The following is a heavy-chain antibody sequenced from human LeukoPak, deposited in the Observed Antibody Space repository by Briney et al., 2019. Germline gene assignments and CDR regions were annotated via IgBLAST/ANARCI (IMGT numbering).Heavy chain of an antibody. D-gene: IGHD2-15*01. Sequence: SETLSLTCSVSGDTVTSSYWNWIRQPPGKGLEWIGYVSSDGTTKYTPSLRSRLIMSVDTAKDDISLILTTVTAADTAIYYCARLDCLVEGCYNHWGRGTLVTVSS. CDR1: GDTVTSSY. CDR3: ARLDCLVEGCYNH. J-gene: IGHJ4*02. CDR2: VSSDGTT. V-gene: IGHV4-59*08.